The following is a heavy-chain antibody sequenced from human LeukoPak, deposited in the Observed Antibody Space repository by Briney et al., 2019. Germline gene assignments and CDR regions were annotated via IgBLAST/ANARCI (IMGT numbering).Heavy chain of an antibody. CDR3: AGGPITMVRGVVSHPFDY. CDR1: GYSISSGYY. J-gene: IGHJ4*02. CDR2: IYHSGST. Sequence: SETLSLTCAVSGYSISSGYYWGWIRQPPGKGLEWIGSIYHSGSTYYNPSLKSRVTISVDTSKNQFSLKLSSVTAADTAVYYCAGGPITMVRGVVSHPFDYWGQGTLVTVSS. D-gene: IGHD3-10*01. V-gene: IGHV4-38-2*01.